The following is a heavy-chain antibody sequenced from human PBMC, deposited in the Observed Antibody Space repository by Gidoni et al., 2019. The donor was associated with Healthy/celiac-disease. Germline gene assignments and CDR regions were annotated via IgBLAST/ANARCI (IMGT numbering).Heavy chain of an antibody. CDR3: ARGLGFLAAAFDY. J-gene: IGHJ4*02. CDR1: GFPFDDYA. CDR2: ISWNSGSI. D-gene: IGHD6-13*01. V-gene: IGHV3-9*01. Sequence: EVQLVESGGGLVQPGRSLRLSCAASGFPFDDYAMHWVRQAPGKGLEWVSGISWNSGSIGYADSVKGRFTISRDNAKNSLYLQMNSLRAEDTALYYCARGLGFLAAAFDYWGQGTLVTVSS.